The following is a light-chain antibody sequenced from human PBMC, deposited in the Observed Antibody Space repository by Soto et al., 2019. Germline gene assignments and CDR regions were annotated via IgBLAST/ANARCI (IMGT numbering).Light chain of an antibody. J-gene: IGKJ5*01. Sequence: EVVMTQSPATLSVSPGERATLSCRASQSVSSNLAWYQQKTGQAPRLLILGASTRATGVPARFSGSGSGTEFTLTISNLQSEDFAVHYCQQYNDWPPITFGQGTRLEIK. V-gene: IGKV3-15*01. CDR3: QQYNDWPPIT. CDR1: QSVSSN. CDR2: GAS.